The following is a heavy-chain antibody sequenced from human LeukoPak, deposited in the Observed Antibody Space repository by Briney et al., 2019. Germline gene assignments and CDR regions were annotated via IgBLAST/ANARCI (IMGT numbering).Heavy chain of an antibody. J-gene: IGHJ4*02. V-gene: IGHV1-69*05. D-gene: IGHD2-21*01. CDR3: ARGNDWLPG. Sequence: GASVKVSCKASGYTFTSYGISWSRQAPGQGLEWMGRIIPIFGTANYAQKFQGRVTITTDESTSTAYMELSSLRSEDTAVYYCARGNDWLPGWGQGTLVTVSS. CDR2: IIPIFGTA. CDR1: GYTFTSYG.